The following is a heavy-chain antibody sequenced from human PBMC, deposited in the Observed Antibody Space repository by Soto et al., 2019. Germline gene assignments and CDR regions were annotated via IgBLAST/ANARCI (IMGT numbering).Heavy chain of an antibody. Sequence: QVQLVQSGAEVKTPGSSLKVSCKVSGSRFSNYVISWVRQAPGHGLEWLGRIIPIFNSTKYAQNFQGRVNITGDKSTSTASLELSSLRSDDTAVYFCAREGRGKKAGYNGLVSLGYWGQGTLVTVSS. CDR2: IIPIFNST. J-gene: IGHJ4*02. D-gene: IGHD2-2*02. CDR1: GSRFSNYV. V-gene: IGHV1-69*06. CDR3: AREGRGKKAGYNGLVSLGY.